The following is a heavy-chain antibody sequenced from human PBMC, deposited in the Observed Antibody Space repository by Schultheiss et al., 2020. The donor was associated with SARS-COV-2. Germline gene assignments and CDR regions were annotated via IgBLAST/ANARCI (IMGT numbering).Heavy chain of an antibody. CDR2: INQSGST. CDR1: GGSFSGYY. J-gene: IGHJ2*01. D-gene: IGHD5-24*01. V-gene: IGHV4-34*01. Sequence: SETLSLTCAVYGGSFSGYYWSWIRQPPGKGLEWIGEINQSGSTNYNPSLQSRVTISIDTSKNQFSLNLSSVTAADTAVYYCARAQGRWLQSSRYWYFDLWGRGTLVTVSS. CDR3: ARAQGRWLQSSRYWYFDL.